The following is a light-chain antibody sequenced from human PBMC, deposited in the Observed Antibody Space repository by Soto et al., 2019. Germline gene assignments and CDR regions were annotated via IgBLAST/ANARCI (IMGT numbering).Light chain of an antibody. Sequence: QLVLTQSPSASASLGASVNLTCTLSSGHSSYAIAWHQQQPEKGPRYLMKLSNDGYLIKGDGIPDRFSGSSSGAERYLTISSLQSEDEADYYCQTWGTGIQVFGGGTKVTVL. CDR3: QTWGTGIQV. V-gene: IGLV4-69*02. CDR2: LSNDGYL. J-gene: IGLJ2*01. CDR1: SGHSSYA.